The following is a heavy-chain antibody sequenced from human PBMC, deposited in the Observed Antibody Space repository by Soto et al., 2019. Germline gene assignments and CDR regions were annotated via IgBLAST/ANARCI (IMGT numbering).Heavy chain of an antibody. CDR3: ARIRNGDAPHFDY. CDR2: IDWDDDK. Sequence: PTQTLTLTCTLSGFSLSTRGMCVSWIRQPPGKALEWLARIDWDDDKYYSTSLKTRLTISKDTSKNQVVLTMTNMDPVDTATYYCARIRNGDAPHFDYWGQGTPVTVS. J-gene: IGHJ4*02. CDR1: GFSLSTRGMC. V-gene: IGHV2-70*11. D-gene: IGHD2-2*01.